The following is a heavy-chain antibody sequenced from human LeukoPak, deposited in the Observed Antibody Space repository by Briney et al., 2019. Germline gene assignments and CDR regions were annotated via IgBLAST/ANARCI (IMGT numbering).Heavy chain of an antibody. CDR2: ISYDGSNK. CDR1: GFTFSSYG. V-gene: IGHV3-30*18. J-gene: IGHJ4*02. D-gene: IGHD5-18*01. Sequence: GGSLRLSCAASGFTFSSYGMHWVRQAPGKGLEWVAVISYDGSNKYYGDSVEGRFIISRDNSKNTLYLQMNSLRAEDTAVYYCAKGGNTYYFDYWGQGTLVTVSS. CDR3: AKGGNTYYFDY.